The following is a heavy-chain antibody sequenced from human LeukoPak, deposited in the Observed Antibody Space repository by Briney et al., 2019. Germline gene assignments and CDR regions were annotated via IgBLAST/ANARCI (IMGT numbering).Heavy chain of an antibody. CDR1: GFTFSSYS. CDR3: AREHGYSGYDSEKALSD. J-gene: IGHJ4*02. CDR2: ISSSSSTI. Sequence: PGGSLRLSCAASGFTFSSYSMNWVRQAPGKGLEWVSYISSSSSTIYYADSVKGRFTIPRDNAKNSLYLQMNSLRAEDTAVYYCAREHGYSGYDSEKALSDWGQGTLVTVSS. D-gene: IGHD5-12*01. V-gene: IGHV3-48*04.